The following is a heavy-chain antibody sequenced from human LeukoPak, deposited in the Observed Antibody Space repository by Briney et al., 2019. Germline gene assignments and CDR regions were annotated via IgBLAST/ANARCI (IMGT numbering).Heavy chain of an antibody. J-gene: IGHJ4*02. V-gene: IGHV3-21*01. CDR1: GFTFSSYS. Sequence: GGSLRLSCAASGFTFSSYSMNWVRQAPGKGLEWVSSISSSSSYIYYADSVKGRFTISRDNAKNSLYLQMNSLRAEDTAVYYCARWGPHDDFWSGYRPSYFDYWGQGTLVTVSS. D-gene: IGHD3-3*01. CDR2: ISSSSSYI. CDR3: ARWGPHDDFWSGYRPSYFDY.